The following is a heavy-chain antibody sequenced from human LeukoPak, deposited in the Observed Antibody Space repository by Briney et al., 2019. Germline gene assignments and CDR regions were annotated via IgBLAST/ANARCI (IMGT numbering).Heavy chain of an antibody. D-gene: IGHD3-9*01. CDR2: IIPIFGTA. CDR3: ARAGILRYFDWLPEEYYFDY. Sequence: GASVKVSCKASGGTFSSYAISWVRQAPGQGLEWMGGIIPIFGTANYAQKFQGRVTITADESTSTAYMELSSLRSEDTAVYYCARAGILRYFDWLPEEYYFDYWGQGTLVTVSS. J-gene: IGHJ4*02. V-gene: IGHV1-69*13. CDR1: GGTFSSYA.